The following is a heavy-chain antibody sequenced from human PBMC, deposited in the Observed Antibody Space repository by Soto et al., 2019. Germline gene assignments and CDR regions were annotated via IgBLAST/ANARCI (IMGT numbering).Heavy chain of an antibody. V-gene: IGHV1-69*13. D-gene: IGHD6-13*01. J-gene: IGHJ5*02. CDR2: IIPIFGTA. CDR1: GGTFSSYA. Sequence: EASVKVSCKASGGTFSSYAISWVRQAPGQGLEWMGGIIPIFGTANYAQKFQGRVTITADESTSTAYMELSSLRSEDTAVYYCATLQGYSSTAWFDPXGQGTLVTVS. CDR3: ATLQGYSSTAWFDP.